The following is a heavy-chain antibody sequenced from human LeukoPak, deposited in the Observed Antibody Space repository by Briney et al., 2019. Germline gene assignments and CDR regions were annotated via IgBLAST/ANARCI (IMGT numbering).Heavy chain of an antibody. J-gene: IGHJ3*02. CDR2: FDPEDGET. CDR3: ARDEPIAALGNDAFDI. V-gene: IGHV1-24*01. D-gene: IGHD6-25*01. Sequence: ASVKVSCKVSGYTLTELSMHWVRQAPGKGLEWMGGFDPEDGETIYAQKFQGRVTMTEDTSTDTAYMELRSLRSDDTAVYYCARDEPIAALGNDAFDIWGQGTMVTVSS. CDR1: GYTLTELS.